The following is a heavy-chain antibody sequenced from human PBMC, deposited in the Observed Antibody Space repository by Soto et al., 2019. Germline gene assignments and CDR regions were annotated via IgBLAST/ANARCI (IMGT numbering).Heavy chain of an antibody. CDR2: ISNDGTKE. Sequence: QVQVVESGGGVVQPGTSLRLSCAASGFAFTNYGFHWVRQAPGKGLEWVAHISNDGTKEFYADSVKGRFTISRDNSETTVYLHLTSLRPDDTALFYCARDVAMPTGLGLGYWGQGTLVTVSS. CDR1: GFAFTNYG. V-gene: IGHV3-30*03. D-gene: IGHD4-4*01. J-gene: IGHJ4*02. CDR3: ARDVAMPTGLGLGY.